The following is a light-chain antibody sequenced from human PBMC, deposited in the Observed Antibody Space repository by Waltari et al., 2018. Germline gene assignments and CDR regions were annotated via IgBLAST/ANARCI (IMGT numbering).Light chain of an antibody. CDR1: QSLLYTDGKTY. CDR3: MQTKQFPWT. CDR2: EIS. Sequence: DIVMTQTPVSLSVTPGQSASISCTSSQSLLYTDGKTYFYWYLQKAGQPPQLLIYEISKRFSGVPDRFSGSGSGTDFTLKISRVEAEDVGVYYCMQTKQFPWTLGQGTKVEVK. V-gene: IGKV2D-29*01. J-gene: IGKJ1*01.